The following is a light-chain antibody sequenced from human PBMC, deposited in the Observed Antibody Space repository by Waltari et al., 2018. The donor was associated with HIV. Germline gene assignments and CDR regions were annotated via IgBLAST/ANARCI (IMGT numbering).Light chain of an antibody. CDR3: SSYTSSSTLV. V-gene: IGLV2-14*01. Sequence: QSALTQPASVSGSPGQSTTIPCTGTSSDVGGHHYVPWYQQHPGKAPKLMIDEVSNRPSGVSNRFSGSKSGNTASLTISGLQAEDEADYYCSSYTSSSTLVFGGGTKLTVL. CDR2: EVS. CDR1: SSDVGGHHY. J-gene: IGLJ2*01.